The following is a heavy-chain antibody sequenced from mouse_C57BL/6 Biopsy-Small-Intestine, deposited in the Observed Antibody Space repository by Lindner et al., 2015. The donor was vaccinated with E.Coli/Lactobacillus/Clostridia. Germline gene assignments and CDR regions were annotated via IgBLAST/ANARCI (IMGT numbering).Heavy chain of an antibody. CDR3: ARGIYDGYYGTWFAY. CDR2: ISSGSSTI. V-gene: IGHV5-17*01. D-gene: IGHD2-3*01. J-gene: IGHJ3*01. CDR1: GFTFSDYG. Sequence: VQLQESGGGLVKPGGSLKLSCAASGFTFSDYGMHWVRQAPEKGLGWVAYISSGSSTIYYADTVKGRFTISRDNAKNTLFLQMTSLRSEDTAMYYCARGIYDGYYGTWFAYWGQGTLVTVSA.